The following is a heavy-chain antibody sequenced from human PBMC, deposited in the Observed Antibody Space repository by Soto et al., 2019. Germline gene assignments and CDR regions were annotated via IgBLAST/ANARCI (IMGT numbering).Heavy chain of an antibody. V-gene: IGHV3-33*01. D-gene: IGHD3-3*01. CDR2: IWYDGSNK. Sequence: PGGSRRLSCAASGFTFSSYGMHWVRQAPGKGLEWVAVIWYDGSNKYYADSVKGRFTISRDNSENTLYLQMNSLRAEDTAVYYCARDKNDFWSGPSPAYYYGMDVWGQGTTVTVSS. CDR1: GFTFSSYG. CDR3: ARDKNDFWSGPSPAYYYGMDV. J-gene: IGHJ6*02.